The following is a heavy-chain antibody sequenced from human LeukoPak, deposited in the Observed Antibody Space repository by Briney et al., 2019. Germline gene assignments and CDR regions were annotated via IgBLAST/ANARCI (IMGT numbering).Heavy chain of an antibody. Sequence: TGGSLRLSCAASGFTFSSYGMHWVRQAPGKGLEWVAVISYDGSNKYYADSVKGRFTISRDNSKNTLYLQMNSLRAEDTAVYYCALLIVVDSYRGQGTLVTVSS. CDR2: ISYDGSNK. CDR3: ALLIVVDSY. V-gene: IGHV3-30*03. J-gene: IGHJ4*02. D-gene: IGHD2-15*01. CDR1: GFTFSSYG.